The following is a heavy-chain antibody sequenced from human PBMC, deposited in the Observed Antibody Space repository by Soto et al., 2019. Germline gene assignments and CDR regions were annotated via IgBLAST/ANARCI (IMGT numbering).Heavy chain of an antibody. Sequence: ASVKVSCKASGGTFDSYAISWVRQAPGQGLEWLGWFNPKTGGPNYAPKFQGRVTMTRDTSLSTTYMELTSLTSDDTAVYYCARDTCTNGVCYGDYWGQGTLVTVSS. CDR3: ARDTCTNGVCYGDY. V-gene: IGHV1-2*02. CDR1: GGTFDSYA. D-gene: IGHD2-8*01. J-gene: IGHJ4*02. CDR2: FNPKTGGP.